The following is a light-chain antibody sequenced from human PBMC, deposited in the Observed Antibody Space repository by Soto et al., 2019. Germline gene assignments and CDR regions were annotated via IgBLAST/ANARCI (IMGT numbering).Light chain of an antibody. V-gene: IGKV3-15*01. CDR3: QHYNNWPFT. CDR1: QSVSSN. CDR2: GAS. Sequence: EIVMTQSPATLSVSPGERATLSCRASQSVSSNLAWYQQKPGQAPRLLFYGASTRATGIPARFSGSGSGTEFTLTISSLQSEDFAVYYCQHYNNWPFTFGHGTKVDIK. J-gene: IGKJ3*01.